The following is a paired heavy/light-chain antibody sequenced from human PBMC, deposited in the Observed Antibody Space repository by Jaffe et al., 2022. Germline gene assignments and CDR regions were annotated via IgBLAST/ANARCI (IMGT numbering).Heavy chain of an antibody. Sequence: QVQLVESGGGLVKPGGSLRLSCAASGFTFSDYYMSWIRQAPGKGLEWVSYISSSGSTIYYADSVKGRFTISRDNAKNSLYLQMNSLRAEDTAVYYCARDCSGGSCYSDDAFDIWGQGTMVTVSS. CDR2: ISSSGSTI. D-gene: IGHD2-15*01. CDR1: GFTFSDYY. J-gene: IGHJ3*02. V-gene: IGHV3-11*01. CDR3: ARDCSGGSCYSDDAFDI.
Light chain of an antibody. CDR2: AAS. Sequence: AIRMTQSPSSLSASTGDRVTITCRASQGISSYLAWYQQKPGKAPKLLIYAASTLQSGVPSRFSGSGSGTDFTLTISCLQSEDFATYYCQQYYSSWTFGQGTKVEIK. CDR1: QGISSY. J-gene: IGKJ1*01. CDR3: QQYYSSWT. V-gene: IGKV1-8*01.